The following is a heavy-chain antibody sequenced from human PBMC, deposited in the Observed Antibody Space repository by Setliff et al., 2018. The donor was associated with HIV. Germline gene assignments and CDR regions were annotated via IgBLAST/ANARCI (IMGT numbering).Heavy chain of an antibody. CDR2: IYKSGST. J-gene: IGHJ5*02. CDR1: GGSISTSH. V-gene: IGHV4-59*08. CDR3: ACRYYDLWSGPNWFDP. Sequence: SETLSLTCSVSGGSISTSHWSWIRQPPGKGLEWIGYIYKSGSTNYNASLKSRVTISADTSKNQFSLKLRSVTAADTAVYYCACRYYDLWSGPNWFDPWGQGTLVTVSS. D-gene: IGHD3-3*01.